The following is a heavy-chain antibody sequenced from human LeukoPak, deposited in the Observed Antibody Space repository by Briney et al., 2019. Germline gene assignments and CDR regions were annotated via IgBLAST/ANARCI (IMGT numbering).Heavy chain of an antibody. CDR1: GFTFSDYY. V-gene: IGHV3-11*01. Sequence: PGGSLRLSCAASGFTFSDYYMSWIRQAPGKGLEWVSYICDSGRTIYYADSVKGRFTISRDNAKNSVYLQMNNLRAGDTAVDYCARDRLGDYDHSGYYDKWGQGTLVTVSS. CDR2: ICDSGRTI. CDR3: ARDRLGDYDHSGYYDK. J-gene: IGHJ4*02. D-gene: IGHD3-22*01.